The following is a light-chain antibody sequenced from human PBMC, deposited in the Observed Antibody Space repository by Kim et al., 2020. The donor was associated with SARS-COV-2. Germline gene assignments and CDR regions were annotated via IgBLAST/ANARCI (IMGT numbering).Light chain of an antibody. CDR3: QQYHTLVT. CDR2: DAS. CDR1: QDISNF. Sequence: GDRVTITCQASQDISNFLNWYLQKPRKAPKRLIYDASNVETGVPARFSGSGSGTDFSLTISSLQPEDIVTYYCQQYHTLVTFGGGTKVDIK. J-gene: IGKJ4*01. V-gene: IGKV1-33*01.